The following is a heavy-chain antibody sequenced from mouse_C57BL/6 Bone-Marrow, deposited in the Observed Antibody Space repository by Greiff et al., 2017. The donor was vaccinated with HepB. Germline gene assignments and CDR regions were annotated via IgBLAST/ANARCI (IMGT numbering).Heavy chain of an antibody. CDR1: GYTFTDYY. CDR3: ARGRWLLRYYAMDY. CDR2: INPNNGGT. Sequence: EVKLQQSGPELVKPGASVKISCKASGYTFTDYYMNWVKQSHGKSLEWIGDINPNNGGTSYNQKFKGKATLTVDKSSSTAYMELRSLTSEDSAVYYCARGRWLLRYYAMDYWGQGTTLTVSS. J-gene: IGHJ2*01. D-gene: IGHD2-3*01. V-gene: IGHV1-26*01.